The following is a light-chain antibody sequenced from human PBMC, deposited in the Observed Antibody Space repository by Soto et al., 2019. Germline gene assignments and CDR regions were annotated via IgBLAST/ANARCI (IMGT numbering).Light chain of an antibody. CDR1: QSVSNN. Sequence: EIVMTQSPGTLSVSPGERATLSCRSSQSVSNNLAWYQQKPGQAPRLLIYGASTGVTGIPTRFSGSGSGTEFTLTISSLQSEDFAVYYCQQHNNWPRTFGQGTKVEIK. CDR3: QQHNNWPRT. CDR2: GAS. J-gene: IGKJ1*01. V-gene: IGKV3-15*01.